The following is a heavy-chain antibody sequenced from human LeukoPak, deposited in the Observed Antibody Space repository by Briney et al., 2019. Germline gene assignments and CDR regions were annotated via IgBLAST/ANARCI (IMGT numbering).Heavy chain of an antibody. CDR3: TREQDREAAATIVGDY. Sequence: PGGSLRHSCVASGFTFSRFELNWVRQAPGKGLEWVSHISTGTYIAYADSVKGRFTISRDNARNSLYLEMNSLRAEDTAVYYCTREQDREAAATIVGDYWGQGTLVTVSS. V-gene: IGHV3-48*03. J-gene: IGHJ4*02. CDR1: GFTFSRFE. D-gene: IGHD3-22*01. CDR2: ISTGTYI.